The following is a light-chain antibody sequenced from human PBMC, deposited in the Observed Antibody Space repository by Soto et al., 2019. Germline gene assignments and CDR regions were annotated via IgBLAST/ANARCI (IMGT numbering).Light chain of an antibody. Sequence: QSALTQPASVSGSPGQSITISCTGSSNDVGAFNYVSWYRHSPGEAPKVLIRGVSIRPSGVSIRFSASKSANTASLTISGLQAEDEALYYGSSYTTSNTWVLGGGTKLTVL. J-gene: IGLJ3*02. CDR1: SNDVGAFNY. V-gene: IGLV2-14*03. CDR3: SSYTTSNTWV. CDR2: GVS.